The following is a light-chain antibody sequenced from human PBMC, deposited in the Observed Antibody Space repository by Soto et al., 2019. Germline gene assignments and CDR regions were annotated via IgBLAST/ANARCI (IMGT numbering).Light chain of an antibody. V-gene: IGLV2-23*02. J-gene: IGLJ2*01. CDR3: CSYAGSSTLV. CDR1: SSDVGSYNL. CDR2: EVS. Sequence: QSALTQPASVSGSPGQSITLSCAGASSDVGSYNLVSWYQQHPGKAPKLMIYEVSKRPSGVSHRFSGSKSGNTASLTISGLQAEDEADYYCCSYAGSSTLVFGGGTQLTVL.